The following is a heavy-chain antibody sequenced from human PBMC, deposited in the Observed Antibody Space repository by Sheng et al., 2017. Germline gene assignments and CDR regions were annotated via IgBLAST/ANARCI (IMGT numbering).Heavy chain of an antibody. J-gene: IGHJ5*02. Sequence: QVQLVQSGAEVKKPGSSVKVSCKASGGTFSSYAISWVRQAPGQGLEWMGGIIPIFGTANYAQKFQGRVTITADESTSTAYMELSSLRSEDTAVYYCARVLPSVLVPAAIADWFDPWGQGTLVTVSS. CDR2: IIPIFGTA. CDR3: ARVLPSVLVPAAIADWFDP. CDR1: GGTFSSYA. V-gene: IGHV1-69*13. D-gene: IGHD2-2*02.